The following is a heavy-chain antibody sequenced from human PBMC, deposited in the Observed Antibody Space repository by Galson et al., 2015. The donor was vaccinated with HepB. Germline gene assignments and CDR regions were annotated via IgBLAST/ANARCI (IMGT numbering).Heavy chain of an antibody. D-gene: IGHD6-6*01. J-gene: IGHJ6*03. CDR1: GLTFSSYG. CDR2: ISYDGSNK. V-gene: IGHV3-30*18. CDR3: AKDLRPSIAALYYYYYMDV. Sequence: SLRLSCAASGLTFSSYGMHWVRQAPGKGLEWVAVISYDGSNKYYADSVKGRFTISRDNSKNTLYLQMNSLRAEDTAVYYCAKDLRPSIAALYYYYYMDVWGKGTTVTVSS.